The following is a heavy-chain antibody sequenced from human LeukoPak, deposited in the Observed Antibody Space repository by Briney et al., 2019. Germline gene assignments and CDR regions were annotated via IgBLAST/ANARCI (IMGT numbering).Heavy chain of an antibody. J-gene: IGHJ4*02. CDR1: GGSFSGYY. CDR2: INHSGST. V-gene: IGHV4-34*01. CDR3: ARGGIVVPALDY. Sequence: PSETLSLTCAVYGGSFSGYYWSWIRQPPGKGLEWIGEINHSGSTNYNPSLKSRVTISVDTSKNQFSLKLSSVTAADTAVYYCARGGIVVPALDYWGQGTPVTVSS. D-gene: IGHD2-2*01.